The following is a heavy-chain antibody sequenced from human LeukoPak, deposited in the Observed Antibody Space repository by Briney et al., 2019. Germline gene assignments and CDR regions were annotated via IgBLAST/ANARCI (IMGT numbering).Heavy chain of an antibody. D-gene: IGHD2-15*01. CDR1: GFTFSSYE. Sequence: GGSPRLSCAASGFTFSSYELNWVRQPPGKGPAWVSSISRSGSTIYYADSVKGRFTISRDNAKNSLYLQMNSLRAEDTAVYYCARGYCSGGSCYETPDYGMDVWGKGTTVTVSS. J-gene: IGHJ6*04. CDR3: ARGYCSGGSCYETPDYGMDV. V-gene: IGHV3-48*03. CDR2: ISRSGSTI.